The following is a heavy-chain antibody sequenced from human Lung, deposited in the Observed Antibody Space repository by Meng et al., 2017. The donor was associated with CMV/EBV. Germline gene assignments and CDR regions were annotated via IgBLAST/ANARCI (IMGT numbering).Heavy chain of an antibody. CDR1: GFTFDDYG. CDR2: INWNGSST. D-gene: IGHD5-18*01. V-gene: IGHV3-20*01. J-gene: IGHJ4*02. Sequence: GESLKISCAASGFTFDDYGMSWVRQAPGKGLEWVFGINWNGSSTGYADSVKGRFTIPRDNAKKSLYLQMNSLRAEDTALYHCARGAGTAMAPAGYWGQGTLVTVSS. CDR3: ARGAGTAMAPAGY.